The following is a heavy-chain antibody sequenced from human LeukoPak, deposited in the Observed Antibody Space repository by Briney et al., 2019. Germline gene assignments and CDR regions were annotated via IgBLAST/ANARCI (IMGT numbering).Heavy chain of an antibody. V-gene: IGHV3-21*01. Sequence: GGSLRLSCAASGFTFSSYSVNWVRQAPGKGLEWVSSISSSSSYIYYADSVKGRFTISRDNAKNSLYLQMNSLRAEDTAVYYCARGGYQLPDNYFDYWGQGTLVTVSS. D-gene: IGHD2-2*01. CDR1: GFTFSSYS. CDR2: ISSSSSYI. CDR3: ARGGYQLPDNYFDY. J-gene: IGHJ4*02.